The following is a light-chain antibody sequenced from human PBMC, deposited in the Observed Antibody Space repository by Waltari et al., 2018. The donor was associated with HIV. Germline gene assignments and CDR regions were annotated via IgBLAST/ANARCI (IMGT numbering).Light chain of an antibody. CDR3: QQTYMTPRT. Sequence: DVVLTQSPLSLAVPLGQPASISCKSRQSLVYSDGDTYFNWFQQIPGQSPRRLIYKVSKRDSGVPDRFTGSGSGTDFTLKISRVEAEDVASYYCQQTYMTPRTFGQGTKVEVK. CDR2: KVS. V-gene: IGKV2-30*01. CDR1: QSLVYSDGDTY. J-gene: IGKJ1*01.